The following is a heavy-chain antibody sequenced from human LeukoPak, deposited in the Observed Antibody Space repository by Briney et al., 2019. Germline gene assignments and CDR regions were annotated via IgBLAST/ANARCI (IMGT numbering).Heavy chain of an antibody. D-gene: IGHD5-12*01. CDR3: ARDRRLRHCYYYGMDV. J-gene: IGHJ6*02. CDR1: GGSFSGYY. Sequence: SETLSLTCAVYGGSFSGYYWSWIRQPPGKGLEWIGEINHSGSTNYNPSLKSRVTISVDTSKNQFSLKLSSVTAADTAVYYCARDRRLRHCYYYGMDVWGQGTTVTVSS. V-gene: IGHV4-34*01. CDR2: INHSGST.